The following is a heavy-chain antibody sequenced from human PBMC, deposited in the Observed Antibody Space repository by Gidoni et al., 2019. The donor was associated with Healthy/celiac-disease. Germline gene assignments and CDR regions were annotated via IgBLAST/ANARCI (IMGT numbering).Heavy chain of an antibody. Sequence: EVQLVESGGGLVQPGGSLRLSCAASGFTFSSYSMNWVRQAPGKGLEWVSYISSSSSTISYADSVKGRFTISRDNAKNSLYLQMNSLRAEDTAVYYCARVDYYDSSGPGYWGQGTLVTVSS. D-gene: IGHD3-22*01. V-gene: IGHV3-48*01. J-gene: IGHJ4*02. CDR1: GFTFSSYS. CDR3: ARVDYYDSSGPGY. CDR2: ISSSSSTI.